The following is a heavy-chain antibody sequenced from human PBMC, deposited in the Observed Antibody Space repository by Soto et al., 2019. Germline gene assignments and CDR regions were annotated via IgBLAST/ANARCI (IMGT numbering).Heavy chain of an antibody. CDR3: ARDIAVAGTNGMDV. D-gene: IGHD6-19*01. CDR2: IIPIFGTA. Sequence: SVKVSCKASGGTFSSYAISWVRQAPGQGLEWMGGIIPIFGTANYAQKFQGRVTITADESTSTAYMELSSLRSEDTAVYYCARDIAVAGTNGMDVWGQGTTVTVSS. V-gene: IGHV1-69*13. CDR1: GGTFSSYA. J-gene: IGHJ6*02.